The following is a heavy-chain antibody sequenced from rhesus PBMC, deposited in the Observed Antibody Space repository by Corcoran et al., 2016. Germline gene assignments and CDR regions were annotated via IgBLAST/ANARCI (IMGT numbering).Heavy chain of an antibody. V-gene: IGHV4S10*01. J-gene: IGHJ4*01. CDR3: ARTSIAAAGKDDY. Sequence: QVQLQESGPGVVKPSETLSLTCAVSGGSISDSYRWSWIRQPPGKGLVWLGYIYGSSTSTKDNPSLKSRVTISKDTSKNQFSLKLSSVTAADTAVYYCARTSIAAAGKDDYWGQGVLVTVSS. D-gene: IGHD6-25*01. CDR1: GGSISDSYR. CDR2: IYGSSTST.